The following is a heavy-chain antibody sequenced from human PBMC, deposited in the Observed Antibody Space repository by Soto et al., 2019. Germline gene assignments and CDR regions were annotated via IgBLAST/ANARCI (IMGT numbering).Heavy chain of an antibody. J-gene: IGHJ4*02. V-gene: IGHV3-23*01. CDR1: GFAFISCA. Sequence: QAVWALRLSCAASGFAFISCAMYCVRQVPGKGLEWVSGLTGNYDSAHYADSVKCRFIISRDNSKNTLYLQMNSLRAEDTAVYYCAKGFDSINYGLFHYWGEGDLVTVSS. CDR2: LTGNYDSA. CDR3: AKGFDSINYGLFHY. D-gene: IGHD3-10*01.